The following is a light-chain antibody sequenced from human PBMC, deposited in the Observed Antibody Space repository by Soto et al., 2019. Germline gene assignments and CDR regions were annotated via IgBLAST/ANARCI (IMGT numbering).Light chain of an antibody. CDR2: GAS. CDR3: QQYATYSPEWT. J-gene: IGKJ1*01. Sequence: DIQMTQSPSTLSGSVGDRVTITCRAIQTVSSWLAWYQQKPGKAPKLLIDGASRLETGVSSRFSGTGSGTKFTLTITSLHPDDFATYYCQQYATYSPEWTFGQGTKVDIK. V-gene: IGKV1-5*01. CDR1: QTVSSW.